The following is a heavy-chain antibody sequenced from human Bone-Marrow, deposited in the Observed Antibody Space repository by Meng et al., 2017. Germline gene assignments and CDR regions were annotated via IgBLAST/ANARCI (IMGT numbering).Heavy chain of an antibody. CDR1: GFTFSRYA. Sequence: LRLWESGEGLVHLRGSLGLYCAASGFTFSRYAIHWVRQTPGKGLKWVAAISYDADYKFYADSVKGRFTISRDNSKNTLYLQIDSLRTEDTAVYYCVRNYYGSGTYGDYWGQGTLVTVSS. V-gene: IGHV3-30-3*01. CDR3: VRNYYGSGTYGDY. J-gene: IGHJ4*02. D-gene: IGHD3-10*01. CDR2: ISYDADYK.